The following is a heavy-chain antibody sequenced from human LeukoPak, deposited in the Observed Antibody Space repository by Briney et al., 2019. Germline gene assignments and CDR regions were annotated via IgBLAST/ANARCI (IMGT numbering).Heavy chain of an antibody. V-gene: IGHV1-18*01. J-gene: IGHJ4*02. CDR3: ARDKNWKPDY. D-gene: IGHD1-1*01. CDR1: GGTFSSSA. Sequence: ASVKVSCKASGGTFSSSAISWVRQAPGQGLEWMGWISAYNGNTNYAQRLQGRVTMTTDTSTSTVYMELRSLRSDDTAVYYCARDKNWKPDYWGQGTLVTVSS. CDR2: ISAYNGNT.